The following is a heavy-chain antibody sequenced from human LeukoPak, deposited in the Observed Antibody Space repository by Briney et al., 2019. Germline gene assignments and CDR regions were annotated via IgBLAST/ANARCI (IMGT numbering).Heavy chain of an antibody. CDR3: ARGIGPSEGEWLLSLSYYYYYYGMDV. Sequence: PSGTLSLTCTVSGGSVSSGSYYWSWIRQPPGKGLEWIGYIYYSGSTNYNPSLKSRVTISVDTSKNQFSLKLSSVTAADTAVYYCARGIGPSEGEWLLSLSYYYYYYGMDVWGQGTTVTVSS. V-gene: IGHV4-61*01. CDR2: IYYSGST. CDR1: GGSVSSGSYY. D-gene: IGHD3-3*01. J-gene: IGHJ6*02.